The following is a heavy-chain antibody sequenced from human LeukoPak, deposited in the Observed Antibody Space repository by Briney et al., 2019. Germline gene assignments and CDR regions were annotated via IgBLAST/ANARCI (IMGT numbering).Heavy chain of an antibody. CDR2: INPSGGST. J-gene: IGHJ4*02. V-gene: IGHV1-46*01. Sequence: ASVKVSCKASGYTFTSYYMHWVRQAPGQGLEWMGIINPSGGSTSCAQKFQGRVTVTRDTSTSTVYMELSSLRSEDTAVYYCARDRNYYDSSEGYYFDYWGQGTLVTVSS. D-gene: IGHD3-22*01. CDR3: ARDRNYYDSSEGYYFDY. CDR1: GYTFTSYY.